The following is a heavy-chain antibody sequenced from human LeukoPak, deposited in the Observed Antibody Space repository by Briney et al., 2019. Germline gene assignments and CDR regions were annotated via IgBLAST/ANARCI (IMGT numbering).Heavy chain of an antibody. D-gene: IGHD3-22*01. CDR2: ISGPGTDT. CDR3: AKDLHSSASCY. Sequence: GGSLRLSCAAYGFTFNNSAMSWVRQTPGTGLEWVATISGPGTDTYYTDSVKGRLTISRDNSKNTLYLQMNSLRAEDTALYYCAKDLHSSASCYWGQGALVTVSS. V-gene: IGHV3-23*01. J-gene: IGHJ4*02. CDR1: GFTFNNSA.